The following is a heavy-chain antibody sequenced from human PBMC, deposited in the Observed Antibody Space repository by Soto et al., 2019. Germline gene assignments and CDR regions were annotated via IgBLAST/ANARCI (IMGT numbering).Heavy chain of an antibody. V-gene: IGHV3-74*01. CDR3: GRVDWNPGAD. CDR2: IRTGVCGT. D-gene: IGHD1-1*01. Sequence: EVRLVESGGGLVQPGGSLRLSSVASGLTFSDYWIHWVRQVPGKGLMWVSGIRTGVCGTGYADSVLGRFTITRDNAKNTVHLQMDNLRAEDTGVYYCGRVDWNPGADWDQGTLVTVSS. CDR1: GLTFSDYW. J-gene: IGHJ4*02.